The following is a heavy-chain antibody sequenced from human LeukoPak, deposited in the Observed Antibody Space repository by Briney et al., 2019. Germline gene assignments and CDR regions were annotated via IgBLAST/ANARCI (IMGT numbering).Heavy chain of an antibody. Sequence: SQTLSLTCTVSGGSINSGSYYWSWIRQPAGKGLEWIGRIYTSGSTNYNPSLKSRVTLSVDTSKNQFSLKLRSVTAADTAVYYCARGPRFGELLWHWFDPWGQGTLVTVSS. D-gene: IGHD3-10*01. CDR1: GGSINSGSYY. CDR2: IYTSGST. CDR3: ARGPRFGELLWHWFDP. J-gene: IGHJ5*02. V-gene: IGHV4-61*02.